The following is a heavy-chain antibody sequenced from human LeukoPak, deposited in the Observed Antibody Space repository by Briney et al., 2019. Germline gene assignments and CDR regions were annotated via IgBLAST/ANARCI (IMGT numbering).Heavy chain of an antibody. Sequence: GGSLRLSCAASGFTFSSYSMNWVRQAPGKGLEWVSSISSSSSYIYYADSVKGRFTISRDNAKNSLYLQMNSLRAEDTAVYYCASRGYCSSTSCYYYYYYMDVWGKGTTVTVSS. J-gene: IGHJ6*03. D-gene: IGHD2-2*01. CDR2: ISSSSSYI. CDR1: GFTFSSYS. CDR3: ASRGYCSSTSCYYYYYYMDV. V-gene: IGHV3-21*01.